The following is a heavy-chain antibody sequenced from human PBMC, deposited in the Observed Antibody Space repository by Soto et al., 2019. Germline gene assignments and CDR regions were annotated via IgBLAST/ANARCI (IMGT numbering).Heavy chain of an antibody. D-gene: IGHD2-2*01. CDR3: ARGGYCSSTSCRNWFDP. V-gene: IGHV4-61*01. CDR2: IYYIGST. Sequence: SETLSLTCTVSGGSVSSGSDYWSWIRQPPGKGLEWIGFIYYIGSTNYNPSLKSRVTISLDTSKNQFSLKLSSVTAADTAVYYCARGGYCSSTSCRNWFDPWGQGTLVTVS. J-gene: IGHJ5*02. CDR1: GGSVSSGSDY.